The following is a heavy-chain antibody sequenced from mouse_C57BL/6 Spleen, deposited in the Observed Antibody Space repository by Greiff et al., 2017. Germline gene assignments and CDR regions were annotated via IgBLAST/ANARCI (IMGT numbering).Heavy chain of an antibody. Sequence: ESGPGLVKPSQSLSLTCSVTGYSITSGYYWNWIRQFPGNKLEWMGYISDDGSTNYNPSLQNRISITRDTSKNQFFLKLNSVTTEDTATYYCAREGGLRGYWGQGTTLTVSS. J-gene: IGHJ2*01. CDR3: AREGGLRGY. D-gene: IGHD2-4*01. V-gene: IGHV3-6*01. CDR2: ISDDGST. CDR1: GYSITSGYY.